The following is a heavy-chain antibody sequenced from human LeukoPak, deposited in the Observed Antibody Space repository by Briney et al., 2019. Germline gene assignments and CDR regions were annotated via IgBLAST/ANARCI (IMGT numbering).Heavy chain of an antibody. CDR1: GYNIINYW. CDR3: ARLGKGLLRYSFDY. D-gene: IGHD3-16*01. CDR2: IFPGDSTA. Sequence: GESLKISCEVSGYNIINYWIGWVRQIPGKGLEWMAIIFPGDSTATYNPSFQGQVSLSVDKSVSAAYLQWSSLQASDTAIYYCARLGKGLLRYSFDYWGHGTLVTVAS. J-gene: IGHJ4*01. V-gene: IGHV5-51*01.